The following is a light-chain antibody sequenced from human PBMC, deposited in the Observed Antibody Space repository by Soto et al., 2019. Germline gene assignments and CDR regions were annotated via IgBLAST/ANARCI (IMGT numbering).Light chain of an antibody. J-gene: IGKJ4*01. CDR3: QQLNSYLLT. Sequence: DIQLTQSPSFLSASVGDRVTITCRASQAISPYLAWYQQKPGTAPKLLIYGTSTLQSGVPSRFSGSGSGTEFTLTITSLRPEDFATYYCQQLNSYLLTFGGGTKVDIK. V-gene: IGKV1-9*01. CDR1: QAISPY. CDR2: GTS.